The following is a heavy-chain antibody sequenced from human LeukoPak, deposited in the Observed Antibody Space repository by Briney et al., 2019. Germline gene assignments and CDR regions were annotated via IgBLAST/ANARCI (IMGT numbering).Heavy chain of an antibody. D-gene: IGHD3-22*01. J-gene: IGHJ4*02. CDR3: ARSHYYDSSGSLGY. V-gene: IGHV3-48*04. CDR1: GFTFSSYS. CDR2: ISSSSSTI. Sequence: GGSLRLSCAAPGFTFSSYSMNWVRQAPGKGLEWVSYISSSSSTIYYADSVKGRFTISRDNAKNSLYLQMNSLRAEDTAVYYCARSHYYDSSGSLGYWGQGTLVTVSS.